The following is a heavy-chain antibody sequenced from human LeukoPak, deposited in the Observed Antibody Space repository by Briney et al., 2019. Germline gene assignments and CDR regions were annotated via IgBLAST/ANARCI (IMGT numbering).Heavy chain of an antibody. Sequence: SETLSLTCTVSGASFSSYYWSWLRQPPGKGLEWIAYIVYTGSTNYNPSLKSRVTISVETSKNQFSLKLKSVTAADTAVYYCARGGYYGSGNDFRFDPWGQGTLVTVSS. J-gene: IGHJ5*02. CDR3: ARGGYYGSGNDFRFDP. D-gene: IGHD3-10*01. V-gene: IGHV4-59*01. CDR1: GASFSSYY. CDR2: IVYTGST.